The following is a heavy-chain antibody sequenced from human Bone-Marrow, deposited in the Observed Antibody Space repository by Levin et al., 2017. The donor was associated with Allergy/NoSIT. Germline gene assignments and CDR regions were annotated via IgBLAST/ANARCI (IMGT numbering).Heavy chain of an antibody. D-gene: IGHD2/OR15-2a*01. V-gene: IGHV3-11*01. J-gene: IGHJ4*02. CDR2: ISHSGETI. CDR3: ATESSTAWLH. Sequence: PGGSLRLSCAVSGSPFRDQYLGWIRQAPGKGLEWISYISHSGETIHYADSVRGRFTISRDNAKNSLFLHLNTVTPQDTAVYYCATESSTAWLHWGQGPLVTVPS. CDR1: GSPFRDQY.